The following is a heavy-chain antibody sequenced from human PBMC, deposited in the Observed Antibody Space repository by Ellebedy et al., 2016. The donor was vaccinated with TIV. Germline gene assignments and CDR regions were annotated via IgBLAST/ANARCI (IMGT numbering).Heavy chain of an antibody. Sequence: AASVKVSCKASGYTFTSYYMHWVRQAPGQGLEWMGIINPSGGSTSYEQKLQGRVTMTRDTSTSTVYMELSSLRSEDTAVYYCARDRGGVGATNGFDYWGQGTLVTVSS. V-gene: IGHV1-46*04. J-gene: IGHJ4*02. D-gene: IGHD1-26*01. CDR2: INPSGGST. CDR3: ARDRGGVGATNGFDY. CDR1: GYTFTSYY.